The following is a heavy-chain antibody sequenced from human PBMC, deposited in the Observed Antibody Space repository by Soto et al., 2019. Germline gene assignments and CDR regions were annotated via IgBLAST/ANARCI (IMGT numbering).Heavy chain of an antibody. CDR3: ARDMANYYGACSHSTRLAL. D-gene: IGHD3-10*01. CDR2: INSSGTP. V-gene: IGHV4-4*07. J-gene: IGHJ1*01. CDR1: GASVSIYY. Sequence: QVQLQESGPGLVKPSETLSLTCTVSGASVSIYYWACIRQPAGKRLDWIGRINSSGTPNYNPSLMGLVIMSVQMSKNQCSLKLSSVAAADTSVYYCARDMANYYGACSHSTRLALWGQGNPVTLSS.